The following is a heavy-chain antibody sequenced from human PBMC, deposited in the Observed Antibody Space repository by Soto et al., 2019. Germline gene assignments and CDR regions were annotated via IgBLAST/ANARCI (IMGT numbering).Heavy chain of an antibody. CDR3: ARQGDYSTAYYYPFDS. CDR2: IYHSGST. D-gene: IGHD3-22*01. Sequence: SETLSLTCTVSGGSISSGDYYWSWIRQPPGKGLEWIGYIYHSGSTYYNPSLKSRVTISVDRSKNQFSLELSSVTAADTAVYYCARQGDYSTAYYYPFDSWGQGTLVPVAS. CDR1: GGSISSGDYY. J-gene: IGHJ4*02. V-gene: IGHV4-30-4*01.